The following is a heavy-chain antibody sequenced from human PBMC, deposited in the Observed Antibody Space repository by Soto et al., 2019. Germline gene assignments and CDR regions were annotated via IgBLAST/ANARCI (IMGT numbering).Heavy chain of an antibody. V-gene: IGHV3-48*03. J-gene: IGHJ3*01. Sequence: EVQLVESGGGLVQPGGSLRLSCAVSGFTFSSSEMYWVRQAPGKGLEWISYIHPSGQPIFYADSVKGRFTISRDNANNSLFLQMTSLRAEDTAVYYCARRASRWGQWTMVTVSS. CDR2: IHPSGQPI. CDR3: ARRASR. CDR1: GFTFSSSE. D-gene: IGHD1-26*01.